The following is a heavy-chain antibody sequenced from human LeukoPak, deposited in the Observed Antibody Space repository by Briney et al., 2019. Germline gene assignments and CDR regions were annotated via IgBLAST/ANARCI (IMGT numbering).Heavy chain of an antibody. CDR3: AREVRYYDILTGYYTTKIFDY. CDR2: ISAYNGNT. V-gene: IGHV1-18*01. CDR1: GYTFTSYG. D-gene: IGHD3-9*01. J-gene: IGHJ4*02. Sequence: GASVKVSCKASGYTFTSYGISWVRQAPGQGLEWMGWISAYNGNTNYAQKFQGRVTMTRDTSISTAYMELSRLRSDDTAVYYCAREVRYYDILTGYYTTKIFDYWGQGTLVTVSS.